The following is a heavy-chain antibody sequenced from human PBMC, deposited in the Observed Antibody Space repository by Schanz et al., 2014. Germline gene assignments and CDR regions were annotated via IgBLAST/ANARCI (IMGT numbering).Heavy chain of an antibody. J-gene: IGHJ4*02. V-gene: IGHV3-23*01. Sequence: EVQLLESGGGLVQPGGSLRLSCAASGFTFSSYAMSWVRQAPGKGLEWVSAMNESHSTIYYADSVRGRFTISGDSSKYTVYLQMNSLRAEDTAVYYCARKVVATIGGYYDNWGQGTLVIVSS. CDR3: ARKVVATIGGYYDN. D-gene: IGHD5-12*01. CDR1: GFTFSSYA. CDR2: MNESHSTI.